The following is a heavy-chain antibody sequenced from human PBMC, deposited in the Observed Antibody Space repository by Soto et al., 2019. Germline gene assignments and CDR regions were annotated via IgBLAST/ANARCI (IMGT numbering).Heavy chain of an antibody. J-gene: IGHJ4*02. Sequence: AASVKVSCKASGYTFTDSAIHWVRQAPGQSLEWLGWIAPGNGNTKYSQNFQGRVTITRDTSATTAYMELSSLRSEDTAVYYCAKGSRMWTPDYWGQGTLVTVSS. CDR3: AKGSRMWTPDY. V-gene: IGHV1-3*01. D-gene: IGHD2-21*01. CDR2: IAPGNGNT. CDR1: GYTFTDSA.